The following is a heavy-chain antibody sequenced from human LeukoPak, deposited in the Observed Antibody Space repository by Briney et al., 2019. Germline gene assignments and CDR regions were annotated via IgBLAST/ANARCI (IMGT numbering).Heavy chain of an antibody. CDR3: AREGLTTSRNNAFDV. CDR1: GYTFSSYG. D-gene: IGHD4-11*01. J-gene: IGHJ3*01. Sequence: GGSLRLSCAASGYTFSSYGMHWVRQRPGKGLEWLTVIWSDESKKYYGDSVKGRFTVSRDNSKNTLYLDINSLRVDDTAVYYCAREGLTTSRNNAFDVWGQGTMVAVSS. V-gene: IGHV3-33*01. CDR2: IWSDESKK.